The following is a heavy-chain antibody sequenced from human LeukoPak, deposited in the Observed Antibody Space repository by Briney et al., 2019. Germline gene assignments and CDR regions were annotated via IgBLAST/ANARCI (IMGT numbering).Heavy chain of an antibody. Sequence: GGSLRLSCAASGFTFSSYEMNWVRQAPGKGLEWVAVIWYDGSNKYYADSVKGRFTISRDNSKNTLYLQMDSLRAEDTALYYCARDRTVIRGVDYWGQGTLVTVSS. CDR2: IWYDGSNK. CDR1: GFTFSSYE. D-gene: IGHD4-23*01. J-gene: IGHJ4*02. V-gene: IGHV3-33*08. CDR3: ARDRTVIRGVDY.